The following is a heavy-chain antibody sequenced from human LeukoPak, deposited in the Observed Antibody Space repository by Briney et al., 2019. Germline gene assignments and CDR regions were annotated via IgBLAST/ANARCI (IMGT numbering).Heavy chain of an antibody. CDR2: ISYDGSNK. J-gene: IGHJ4*02. D-gene: IGHD2-15*01. V-gene: IGHV3-30*03. CDR3: ARDWPGYCSGGSCYSGYFDY. Sequence: GGSLRLSCAASGFTLSGYWMSWVRQAPGKGLEWVAVISYDGSNKYYADSVKGRFTISRDNSKNTLYLQMNSLRAEDTAVYYCARDWPGYCSGGSCYSGYFDYWGQGTLVTVSS. CDR1: GFTLSGYW.